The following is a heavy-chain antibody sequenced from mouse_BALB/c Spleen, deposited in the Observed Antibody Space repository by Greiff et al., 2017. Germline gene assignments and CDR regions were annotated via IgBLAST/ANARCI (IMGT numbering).Heavy chain of an antibody. CDR2: IWSGGST. Sequence: VQLKQSGPGLVQPSQSLSLTCTVSGFSLTSYGVHWVRQSPGKGLEWLGVIWSGGSTDYNAAFISRLSISKDNSKSQVFFKMNSLRANDTAIYYYARDYRYSYAMDYWGQGTSVTVSA. J-gene: IGHJ4*01. V-gene: IGHV2-2*02. CDR3: ARDYRYSYAMDY. D-gene: IGHD2-14*01. CDR1: GFSLTSYG.